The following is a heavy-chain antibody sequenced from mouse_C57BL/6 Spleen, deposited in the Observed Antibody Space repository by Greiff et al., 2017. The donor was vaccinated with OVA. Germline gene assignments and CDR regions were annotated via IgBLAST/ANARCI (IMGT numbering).Heavy chain of an antibody. J-gene: IGHJ4*01. CDR1: GYTFTDYN. CDR3: ARSYDYDGAMDY. CDR2: INPNNGGT. V-gene: IGHV1-22*01. Sequence: EVKLVESGPELVKPGASVKMSCKASGYTFTDYNMHWVKQSHGKSLEWIGYINPNNGGTSSNQKFKGKATLTVNKSSSTAYMELRSLTSEDSAVYYCARSYDYDGAMDYWGQGTSVTVSS. D-gene: IGHD2-4*01.